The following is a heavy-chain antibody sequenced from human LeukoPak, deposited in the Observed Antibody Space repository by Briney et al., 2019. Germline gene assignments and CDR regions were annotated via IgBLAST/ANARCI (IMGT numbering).Heavy chain of an antibody. V-gene: IGHV3-30-3*01. CDR2: ISYDGSNK. D-gene: IGHD3-10*01. CDR1: GFTFSSYA. J-gene: IGHJ4*02. CDR3: ARDGWFGELSIDY. Sequence: PGGSLRLSCAASGFTFSSYAMHWVRQAPGKGLEWVAVISYDGSNKYYADSVKGRFTISRDNSKNTLYLQMNSLRAEDTAVYYCARDGWFGELSIDYWGQGTLVTVSS.